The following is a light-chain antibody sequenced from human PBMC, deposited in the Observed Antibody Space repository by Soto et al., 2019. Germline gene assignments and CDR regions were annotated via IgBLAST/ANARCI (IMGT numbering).Light chain of an antibody. CDR3: QQYGSSPHT. J-gene: IGKJ2*01. CDR1: QSVSSSY. CDR2: GAS. Sequence: EIVLTQSPGTLSLSPGERATLSCRASQSVSSSYLAWYQQKPGQAPRLLFYGASSRATGIPARFSGSGSGRDFTLTISSLESEDFAVYYCQQYGSSPHTFGQGTKLEIK. V-gene: IGKV3-20*01.